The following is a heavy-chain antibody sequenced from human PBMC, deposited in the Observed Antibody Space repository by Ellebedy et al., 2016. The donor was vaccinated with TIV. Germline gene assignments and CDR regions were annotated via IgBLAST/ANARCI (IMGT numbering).Heavy chain of an antibody. CDR3: ARATGSYYVGLQ. J-gene: IGHJ4*02. Sequence: GGSLRLXCAASGFTFSSCSMNWVRQAPGKGMEWISYISCSSDIVYYADSVKGRFTISRDSAEKSLYLQMNSLRVDDTAVYFCARATGSYYVGLQWGQGTLVTVSS. CDR2: ISCSSDIV. D-gene: IGHD1-26*01. V-gene: IGHV3-48*04. CDR1: GFTFSSCS.